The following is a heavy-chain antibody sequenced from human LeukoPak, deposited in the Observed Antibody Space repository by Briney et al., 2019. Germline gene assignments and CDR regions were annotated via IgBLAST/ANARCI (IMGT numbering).Heavy chain of an antibody. J-gene: IGHJ5*02. CDR1: GGTFSSYA. D-gene: IGHD2-15*01. Sequence: SVKVSCKASGGTFSSYAISWVRQAPGQGLEWMGGIIPIFGTANYAQKFQGRVTITADESTSTAYMELSSLRSEDTAVYYCARGSGYCSGGSCRNWFDLWGQGTLVTVSS. CDR2: IIPIFGTA. V-gene: IGHV1-69*13. CDR3: ARGSGYCSGGSCRNWFDL.